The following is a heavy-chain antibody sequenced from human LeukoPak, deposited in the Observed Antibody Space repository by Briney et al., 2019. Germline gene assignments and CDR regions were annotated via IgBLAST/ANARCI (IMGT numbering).Heavy chain of an antibody. V-gene: IGHV3-48*04. J-gene: IGHJ4*02. D-gene: IGHD6-6*01. CDR1: GFTFSSYS. Sequence: SGGSLRLSCAASGFTFSSYSMSWIRQAPGKGLEWVSYSSSSGRTTYYADSVKGRFTISRDNAKNSLYPQMSSLRAEDTAVYYCARSKSSSGGYLIGYWGQGTLVTVSS. CDR3: ARSKSSSGGYLIGY. CDR2: SSSSGRTT.